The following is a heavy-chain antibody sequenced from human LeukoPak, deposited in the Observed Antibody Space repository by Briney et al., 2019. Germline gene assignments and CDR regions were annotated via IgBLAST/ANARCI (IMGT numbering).Heavy chain of an antibody. V-gene: IGHV4-59*01. J-gene: IGHJ3*02. CDR2: IYYSGST. CDR1: GGSISSYY. CDR3: WREIRASQDAFDI. D-gene: IGHD3-16*01. Sequence: SETLSLTCTVSGGSISSYYWSWIRQPPGKGLEWIGDIYYSGSTNYNPSLKSRVTITLDNYKKQFSLQLISVTTADTAVYYCWREIRASQDAFDIWGQGTMVTVSS.